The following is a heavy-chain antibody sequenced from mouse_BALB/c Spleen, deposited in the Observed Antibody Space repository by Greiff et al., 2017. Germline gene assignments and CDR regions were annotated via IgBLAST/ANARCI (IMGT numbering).Heavy chain of an antibody. Sequence: EVQGVESGGGLVQPGGSMKLSCVASGFPFSNYWMNWVRQSPEKGLEWVAEIRLKSNNYATHYAESVKGRFTISRDDSKSSVYLQMNNLRAEDTGIDYCNYGPYYAMDYWGQGTSVTVSA. CDR2: IRLKSNNYAT. CDR3: NYGPYYAMDY. J-gene: IGHJ4*01. CDR1: GFPFSNYW. V-gene: IGHV6-6*02. D-gene: IGHD1-2*01.